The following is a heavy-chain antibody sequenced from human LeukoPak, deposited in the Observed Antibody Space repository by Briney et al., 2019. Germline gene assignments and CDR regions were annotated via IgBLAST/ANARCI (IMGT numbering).Heavy chain of an antibody. V-gene: IGHV3-23*01. CDR1: GFTFSSYA. CDR3: ARDVEARISAAGTFDY. Sequence: GGSLRLSCAASGFTFSSYAMSCVRQAPGKGLEWVSVISGLGGSTYYADSVKGRFAISRDNSKNTLWLQMNSLRADDTAICYCARDVEARISAAGTFDYWGQGSLVTVSS. J-gene: IGHJ4*02. CDR2: ISGLGGST. D-gene: IGHD6-13*01.